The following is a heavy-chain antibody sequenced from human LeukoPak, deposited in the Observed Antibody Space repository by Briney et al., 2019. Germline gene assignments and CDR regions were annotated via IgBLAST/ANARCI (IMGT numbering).Heavy chain of an antibody. CDR1: GGSISSSSYY. D-gene: IGHD3-3*01. J-gene: IGHJ4*02. CDR3: ARNLNFWSAYSWTY. V-gene: IGHV4-39*07. CDR2: IYYSGST. Sequence: SETLSLTCTVSGGSISSSSYYWGWIRQPPGKGLEWIGSIYYSGSTYYNPSLKSRVTISVDTSKNQFSLKLNSVTAADTAVYYCARNLNFWSAYSWTYWGQGTLVTVSS.